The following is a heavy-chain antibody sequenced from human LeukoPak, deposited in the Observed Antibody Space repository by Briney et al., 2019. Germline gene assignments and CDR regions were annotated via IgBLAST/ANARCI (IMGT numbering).Heavy chain of an antibody. J-gene: IGHJ4*02. Sequence: ASVKVSCKASGYTFTSYDINWVRQATGQGLEWMGWMNPNSGNTGYAQKFQGRVTITRNTSISTAYMELSSLRSEDTAVYYCARGPLSQRYYYDSSGYYLNYWGQGTLVTVSS. CDR2: MNPNSGNT. CDR1: GYTFTSYD. CDR3: ARGPLSQRYYYDSSGYYLNY. D-gene: IGHD3-22*01. V-gene: IGHV1-8*03.